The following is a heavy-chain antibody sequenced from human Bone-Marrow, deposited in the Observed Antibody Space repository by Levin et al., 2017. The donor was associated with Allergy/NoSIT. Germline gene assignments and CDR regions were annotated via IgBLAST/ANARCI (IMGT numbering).Heavy chain of an antibody. CDR3: VRGPIISMARGITSRLTQTFGMDV. Sequence: PGGSLRLSCTASGFIFSSYAIHWVRQAPGKGLEWVAIISYDGSDKYYADSVKGRFTISRDNSKNTLDLQMNSLRPEDTAVYYCVRGPIISMARGITSRLTQTFGMDVWGQGTTVTVSS. D-gene: IGHD3-10*01. CDR2: ISYDGSDK. CDR1: GFIFSSYA. J-gene: IGHJ6*02. V-gene: IGHV3-30-3*01.